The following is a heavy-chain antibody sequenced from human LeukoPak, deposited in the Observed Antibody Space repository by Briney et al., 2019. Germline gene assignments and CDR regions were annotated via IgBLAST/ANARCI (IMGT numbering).Heavy chain of an antibody. CDR3: ARGITGMYYYDP. J-gene: IGHJ5*02. CDR2: INFDGSST. V-gene: IGHV3-74*01. Sequence: GGSLRLSCTASGFTFSSHGMHWVRQAPGKGLVWVSRINFDGSSTNYADSVKGRFTISRDNAKDTLYLQINTLRAEDTAVYYCARGITGMYYYDPWGQGTLVTVSS. CDR1: GFTFSSHG. D-gene: IGHD3-10*01.